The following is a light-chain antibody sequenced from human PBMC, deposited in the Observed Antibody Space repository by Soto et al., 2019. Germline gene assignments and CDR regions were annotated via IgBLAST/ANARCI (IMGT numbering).Light chain of an antibody. J-gene: IGKJ4*01. CDR1: QSVSSN. CDR2: DAS. CDR3: EQYNDVLT. V-gene: IGKV3-15*01. Sequence: EIVMTQSPATLSVSPGERATLSCRASQSVSSNLAWYHQKPGQAPRLIIYDASTRATGIPARLSGSGSGTEFTLTISSLQSEDFAVYYCEQYNDVLTFGGGTKVEIK.